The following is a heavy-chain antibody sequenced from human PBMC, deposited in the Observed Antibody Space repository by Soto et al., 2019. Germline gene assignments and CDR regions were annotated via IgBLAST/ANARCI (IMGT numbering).Heavy chain of an antibody. CDR2: IIPIFSSA. Sequence: QVQLVQSGAEVKKPGSSVKVSCKASGGSFNSYAISWVRQAPGQGLEWLGGIIPIFSSANYAQKFQGRLTITADESTSTAYMDLSSLTTDDTAVYYCAKTTEASYILHGMDVWGQGTTVTVSS. CDR1: GGSFNSYA. J-gene: IGHJ6*02. CDR3: AKTTEASYILHGMDV. D-gene: IGHD1-1*01. V-gene: IGHV1-69*01.